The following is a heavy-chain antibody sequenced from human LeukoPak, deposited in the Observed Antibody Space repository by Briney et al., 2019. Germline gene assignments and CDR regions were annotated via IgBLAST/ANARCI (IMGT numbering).Heavy chain of an antibody. J-gene: IGHJ4*02. Sequence: PGGSLRLSCAASGFTFSSYAMSWVRQAPGKGLEWVSAISSSTYYADSVKGRFTISRDISKNTLYLQMNSLRAEDTAVYYCAKDPWKWELRDGGVNWGQGTLVTVSS. CDR3: AKDPWKWELRDGGVN. CDR2: ISSST. D-gene: IGHD1-26*01. CDR1: GFTFSSYA. V-gene: IGHV3-23*01.